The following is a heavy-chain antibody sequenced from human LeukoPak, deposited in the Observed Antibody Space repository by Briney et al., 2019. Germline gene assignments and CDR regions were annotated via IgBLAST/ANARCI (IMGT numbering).Heavy chain of an antibody. D-gene: IGHD2-21*02. V-gene: IGHV3-21*01. CDR2: LTTDSEYI. Sequence: PGESLRLSCAASGFSFSTYDMNWVRQAPGKGLEWVSSLTTDSEYIYYANSAKGRFTVSRDNAKNSLFLEMNSLRAEDTAVYYCARGGVTAIRSDAFDIWGQGTMVTVSS. CDR1: GFSFSTYD. J-gene: IGHJ3*02. CDR3: ARGGVTAIRSDAFDI.